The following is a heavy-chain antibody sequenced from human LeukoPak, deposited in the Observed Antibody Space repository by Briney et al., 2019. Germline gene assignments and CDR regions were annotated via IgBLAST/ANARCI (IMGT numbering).Heavy chain of an antibody. Sequence: ADTLSLTCTVWGGSMSSYYGRWLRQPTGKGLENIGYLYHIGPPNYNPSLKSRVTISLATSKNQSSLNLISVTAADTAMYSCARGCNRYDSSGYHCYWGQGTLVTVSS. J-gene: IGHJ4*02. V-gene: IGHV4-59*07. CDR3: ARGCNRYDSSGYHCY. D-gene: IGHD3-22*01. CDR2: LYHIGPP. CDR1: GGSMSSYY.